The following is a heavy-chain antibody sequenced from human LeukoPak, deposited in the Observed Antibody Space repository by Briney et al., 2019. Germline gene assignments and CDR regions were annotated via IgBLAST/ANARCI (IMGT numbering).Heavy chain of an antibody. CDR1: GFTFSSYS. V-gene: IGHV3-21*01. Sequence: PGGSLRLSCAASGFTFSSYSTNWVRQAPGKGLEWVSSISGSSSYIYYADSVKGRFTISRDNAKNSLYLQMNSLRAGDTALYYCARADSNIAARRIGFDYWGQGTLVTVSS. CDR2: ISGSSSYI. D-gene: IGHD6-6*01. CDR3: ARADSNIAARRIGFDY. J-gene: IGHJ4*02.